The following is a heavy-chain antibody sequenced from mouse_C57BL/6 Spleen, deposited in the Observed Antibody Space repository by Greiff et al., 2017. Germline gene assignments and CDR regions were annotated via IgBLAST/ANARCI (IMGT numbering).Heavy chain of an antibody. CDR1: GFTFSSYA. Sequence: EVQGVESGGGLVKPGGSLKLSCAASGFTFSSYAMPWVRQTPEKRLEWVATISDGGSYTYYPDNVQGRFTISRDNSKNNLYLQMSHLKSEDTAMYYCARDSVVAPYALDYWGQGTSVTVSS. CDR2: ISDGGSYT. D-gene: IGHD1-1*01. CDR3: ARDSVVAPYALDY. V-gene: IGHV5-4*01. J-gene: IGHJ4*01.